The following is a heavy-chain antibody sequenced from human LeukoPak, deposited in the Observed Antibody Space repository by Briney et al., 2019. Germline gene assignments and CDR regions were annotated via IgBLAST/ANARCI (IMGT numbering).Heavy chain of an antibody. CDR3: ARDYPSFDY. CDR2: IYSDGAT. CDR1: GFTVSSNF. J-gene: IGHJ4*02. V-gene: IGHV3-53*01. Sequence: GGSLRLSCAASGFTVSSNFMSWVRQAPGKGLEWVTVIYSDGATYFADSVKGRFTISRDNSKNTLYHHMNSLRVEDTAVYYCARDYPSFDYWGQGTLVTVSS.